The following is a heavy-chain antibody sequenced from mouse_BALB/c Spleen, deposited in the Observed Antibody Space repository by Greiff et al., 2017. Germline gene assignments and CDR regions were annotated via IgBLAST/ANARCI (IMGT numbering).Heavy chain of an antibody. CDR2: ISYSGST. CDR1: GYSITSDYA. D-gene: IGHD2-1*01. CDR3: ARGGNYLDAMDY. J-gene: IGHJ4*01. Sequence: EVQLVESGPGLVKPSQSLSLTCTVTGYSITSDYAWNWIRQFPGNKLEWMGYISYSGSTSYNPSLKSRISITRDTSKNQFFLQLNSVTTEDTATYYCARGGNYLDAMDYWGQGTSVTVSS. V-gene: IGHV3-2*02.